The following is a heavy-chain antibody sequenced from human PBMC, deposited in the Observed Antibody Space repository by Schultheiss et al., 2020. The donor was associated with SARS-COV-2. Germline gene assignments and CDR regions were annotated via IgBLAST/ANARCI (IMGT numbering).Heavy chain of an antibody. D-gene: IGHD5-18*01. Sequence: SETLSLTCTVSGGSISSYYWSWIRQPPGKGLEWIGYIYYSGSTNYNPSLKSRVTISVDTSKNQFSLKLSSVTAADTAVYYCATGGYSYGSYYYYGMDVWGQGTTVTVSS. CDR3: ATGGYSYGSYYYYGMDV. J-gene: IGHJ6*02. CDR1: GGSISSYY. CDR2: IYYSGST. V-gene: IGHV4-59*12.